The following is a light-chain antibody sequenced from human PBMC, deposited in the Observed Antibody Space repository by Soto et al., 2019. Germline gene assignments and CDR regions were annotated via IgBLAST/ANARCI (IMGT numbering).Light chain of an antibody. V-gene: IGLV1-51*01. Sequence: QSVLTQPPSVSAAPGQKVTISCSGSSSNIGNNSVSWYQQLPGTAPKLLIYDNNKRPSEIPDRFSGSKSGTSATLGITGLQTGDEADYYCGTWDSSLSVHWAFGGGTKLTVL. CDR1: SSNIGNNS. CDR2: DNN. CDR3: GTWDSSLSVHWA. J-gene: IGLJ3*02.